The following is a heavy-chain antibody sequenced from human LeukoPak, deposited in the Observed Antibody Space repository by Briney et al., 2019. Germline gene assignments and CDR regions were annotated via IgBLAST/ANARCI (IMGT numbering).Heavy chain of an antibody. CDR1: GYTFTGYY. CDR2: INPNSGGT. J-gene: IGHJ5*02. CDR3: ARAGTTGWFDP. Sequence: GASVKVSCKASGYTFTGYYMHWVRQAPGQGLEWVGWINPNSGGTNYAQKLQGRVTMTTDTSTSTAYMELRSLRSDDTAVYYCARAGTTGWFDPWGQGTLVTVSS. D-gene: IGHD1-7*01. V-gene: IGHV1-2*02.